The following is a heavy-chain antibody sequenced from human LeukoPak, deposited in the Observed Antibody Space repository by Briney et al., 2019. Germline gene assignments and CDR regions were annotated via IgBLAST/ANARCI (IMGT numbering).Heavy chain of an antibody. CDR3: FGVVYSGGWYVVGY. Sequence: PGGSLTLSCAASGFTFDNAWMSWVRQAPGKGLEWVGRIKSKTDGGTTDYAVPVKGRFTISRDDSKNTLYLKMNSLKTEDTAVYYCFGVVYSGGWYVVGYWGQGTLVTVSS. V-gene: IGHV3-15*01. D-gene: IGHD6-19*01. J-gene: IGHJ4*02. CDR1: GFTFDNAW. CDR2: IKSKTDGGTT.